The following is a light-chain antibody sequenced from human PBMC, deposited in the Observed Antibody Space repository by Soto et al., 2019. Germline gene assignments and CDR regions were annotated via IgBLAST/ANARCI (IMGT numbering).Light chain of an antibody. CDR3: QQRSNWQIT. Sequence: EIVMTQSPATLSVSPGERATLSCRASQSVSSNLAWHQQKPGQAPRILMHDASTRATGIPARFSGSGSGTEFTLTISSLQSEDFAVYYCQQRSNWQITFGQGTRLEIK. CDR1: QSVSSN. J-gene: IGKJ5*01. CDR2: DAS. V-gene: IGKV3-15*01.